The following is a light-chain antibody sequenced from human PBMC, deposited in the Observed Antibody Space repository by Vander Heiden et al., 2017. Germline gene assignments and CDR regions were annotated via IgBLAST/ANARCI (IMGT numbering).Light chain of an antibody. CDR1: QSLVYSDGNTY. J-gene: IGKJ2*01. CDR3: MQGTHWPYT. CDR2: KVS. V-gene: IGKV2-30*01. Sequence: DAVMTQSPLSLPVTLGQPASISCRSSQSLVYSDGNTYLNWFRQRPGQSPRRLIYKVSNRDSGVPDRFSGSVSGTDFILRISRVEAEDVGVYYCMQGTHWPYTFGQGTNLEIK.